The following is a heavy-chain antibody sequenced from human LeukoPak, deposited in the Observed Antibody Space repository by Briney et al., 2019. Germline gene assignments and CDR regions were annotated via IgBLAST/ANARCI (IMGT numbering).Heavy chain of an antibody. CDR1: GGSFSGYY. Sequence: SETLSLTCAVYGGSFSGYYWSWIRQPPGKGLEWIGEIDHSGSTNYNPSLKSRVTISVDTSKNQFSLKLSSVTAADTAVYYCARGGYNRDFDYWGQGTLVTVSS. D-gene: IGHD1-14*01. J-gene: IGHJ4*02. CDR3: ARGGYNRDFDY. V-gene: IGHV4-34*01. CDR2: IDHSGST.